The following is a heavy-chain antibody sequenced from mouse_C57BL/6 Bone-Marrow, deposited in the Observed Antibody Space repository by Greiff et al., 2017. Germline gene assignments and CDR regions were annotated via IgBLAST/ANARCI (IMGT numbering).Heavy chain of an antibody. V-gene: IGHV14-4*01. D-gene: IGHD1-1*01. J-gene: IGHJ2*01. CDR1: GFNIKDDY. Sequence: VQLKESGAELVRPGASVKLSCTASGFNIKDDYMHWVKQRPEQGLEWIGWIDPENGDTEYASKFQGKATITADTSSNTAYLQLSSLTSEYTAVYFCTTVVHYWGQGTTLTVSS. CDR2: IDPENGDT. CDR3: TTVVHY.